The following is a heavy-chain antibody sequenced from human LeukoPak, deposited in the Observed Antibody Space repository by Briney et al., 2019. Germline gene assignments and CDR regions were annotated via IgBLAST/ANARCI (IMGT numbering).Heavy chain of an antibody. V-gene: IGHV3-48*02. D-gene: IGHD3-22*01. J-gene: IGHJ4*02. Sequence: GGSLRLSCAASGFTFSSYSMNWVRQAPGKGLEWVSYISSSSSTIYYADSVKGRFTISRDNAKNSLYLQMNSLRDEDTAVYYCAKGSRDSSSYCFDYWGQGTLVTVSS. CDR2: ISSSSSTI. CDR3: AKGSRDSSSYCFDY. CDR1: GFTFSSYS.